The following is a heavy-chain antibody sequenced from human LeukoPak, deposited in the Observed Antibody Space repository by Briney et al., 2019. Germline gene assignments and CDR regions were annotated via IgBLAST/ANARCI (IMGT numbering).Heavy chain of an antibody. CDR2: INYSGST. Sequence: SETLSLSCAVYGGSFSGYYWSWVRQPPGKGLEWIGEINYSGSTNYSPSLKSRVTISVDTSKYQFSLKLSSVTAADTAVYYCARDPYCSGGSCYYYYYGMDVWGQGTTVTVSS. V-gene: IGHV4-34*01. CDR1: GGSFSGYY. CDR3: ARDPYCSGGSCYYYYYGMDV. J-gene: IGHJ6*02. D-gene: IGHD2-15*01.